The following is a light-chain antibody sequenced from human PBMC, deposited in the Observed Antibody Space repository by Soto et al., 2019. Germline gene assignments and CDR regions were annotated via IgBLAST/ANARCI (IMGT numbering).Light chain of an antibody. CDR1: SSNIGTHNS. Sequence: QSVLTQPASVSGSPGQSLTMSCTGTSSNIGTHNSVSWYQQCAGKAPRLMIFEVTKRPSGVSTRFSGSKSGNTASLTISGLLAEDEGEYYCCSYAGSSTCVFGGGTKLTVL. CDR2: EVT. J-gene: IGLJ3*02. V-gene: IGLV2-23*02. CDR3: CSYAGSSTCV.